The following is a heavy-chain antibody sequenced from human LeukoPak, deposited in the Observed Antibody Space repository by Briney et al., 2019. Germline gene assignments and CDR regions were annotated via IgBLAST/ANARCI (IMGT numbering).Heavy chain of an antibody. Sequence: SETLSLTCTVSGGSISSYYWSWIRQPPGKGLGWIGYIYYSGSTNYNPSLKSRVTISVDTSKNQFSLKLSSVTAADTAVYYCARVLRFLEWEPDAFDIWGQGTMVTVSS. CDR3: ARVLRFLEWEPDAFDI. D-gene: IGHD3-3*01. CDR1: GGSISSYY. CDR2: IYYSGST. J-gene: IGHJ3*02. V-gene: IGHV4-59*01.